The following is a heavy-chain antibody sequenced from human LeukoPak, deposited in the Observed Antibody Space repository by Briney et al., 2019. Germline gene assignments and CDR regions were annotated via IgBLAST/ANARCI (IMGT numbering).Heavy chain of an antibody. CDR3: ARGLRKLLLSH. Sequence: SQTLSLTCTVSGGSISSGDYYWSWIRQPPGKGLEWIGYIYYSGSTYYNPSLKSRVTISVDTSKNQFSLRLSSVTAADTAVYYCARGLRKLLLSHWGQGTLVTVSS. CDR2: IYYSGST. CDR1: GGSISSGDYY. J-gene: IGHJ4*02. V-gene: IGHV4-30-4*01. D-gene: IGHD2-2*01.